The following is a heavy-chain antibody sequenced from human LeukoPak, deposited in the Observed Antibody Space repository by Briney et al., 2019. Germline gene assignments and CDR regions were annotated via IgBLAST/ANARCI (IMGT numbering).Heavy chain of an antibody. Sequence: PSETLSLTRALSGVSISITYYGAWIGQTQGKGLDWFATITQRGNTNSISSLESRLTISLDTSKRHISLRLTSVAAADTAVYYCARINEPVATFDYWGLGTLVAVSS. CDR2: ITQRGNT. CDR1: GVSISITYY. J-gene: IGHJ4*02. CDR3: ARINEPVATFDY. V-gene: IGHV4-38-2*01. D-gene: IGHD1-1*01.